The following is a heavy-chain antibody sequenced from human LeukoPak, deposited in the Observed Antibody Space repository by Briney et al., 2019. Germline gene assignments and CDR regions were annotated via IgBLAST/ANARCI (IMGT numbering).Heavy chain of an antibody. D-gene: IGHD3-10*02. CDR3: AVCSVTGRAFDI. CDR2: IYTSGST. Sequence: PSETLSLTCTVSAGSISSYYWSWLRQPAGKGLEWLGRIYTSGSTNYNPSLKSRVTVSVDTSKNQFSLKLSSVAAADTAVYYCAVCSVTGRAFDIWGQGTMVTVSS. V-gene: IGHV4-4*07. J-gene: IGHJ3*02. CDR1: AGSISSYY.